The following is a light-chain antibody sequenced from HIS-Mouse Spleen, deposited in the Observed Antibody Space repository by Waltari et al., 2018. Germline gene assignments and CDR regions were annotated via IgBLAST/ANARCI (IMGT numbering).Light chain of an antibody. V-gene: IGLV2-8*01. CDR3: SSYAGSNIVV. J-gene: IGLJ2*01. Sequence: QSALTQPPSASGSPGQSVTISCTGPSSDVGGYTHVSWYQQHPGKAHKLTIYEVSKRPSGVPDRFSGSKSGNTASLSVSGLQAEDEADYYCSSYAGSNIVVFGGGTKLTVL. CDR1: SSDVGGYTH. CDR2: EVS.